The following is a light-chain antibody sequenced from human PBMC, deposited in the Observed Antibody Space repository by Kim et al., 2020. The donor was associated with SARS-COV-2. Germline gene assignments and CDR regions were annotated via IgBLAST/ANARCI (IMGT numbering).Light chain of an antibody. CDR1: QSIGGY. CDR3: QQSYSTLT. J-gene: IGKJ4*01. Sequence: SAGVGGRVPMAGRASQSIGGYVNGCQQNPGTAPKLLIYAASSLRSGVPARFSGSGSGTDFTLTISSLQPEDFATYYCQQSYSTLTFGGGTKVEIK. CDR2: AAS. V-gene: IGKV1-39*01.